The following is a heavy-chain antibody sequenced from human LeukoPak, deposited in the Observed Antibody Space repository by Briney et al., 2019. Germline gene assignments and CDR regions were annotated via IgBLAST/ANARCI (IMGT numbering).Heavy chain of an antibody. V-gene: IGHV4-39*01. CDR3: ARHGDLLSPFQT. J-gene: IGHJ5*02. CDR2: INYSGST. Sequence: SSEPLSLTCTVSGGSISSTSYYWGWIRQPPGKGLEWIGTINYSGSTYYNPSLKSRVTISVDTSKNQISLKLDSVTAADTAMYYCARHGDLLSPFQTWGQGTLATVSS. CDR1: GGSISSTSYY. D-gene: IGHD2-21*02.